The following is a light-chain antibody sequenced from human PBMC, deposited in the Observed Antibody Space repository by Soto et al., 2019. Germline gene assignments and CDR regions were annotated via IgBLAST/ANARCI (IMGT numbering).Light chain of an antibody. V-gene: IGKV1-39*01. J-gene: IGKJ2*01. Sequence: DIQMTQSPSTLSGSVGDRVTITCRASQTISSWLAWYQQKPGKAPKLLIYAASNLESGVPSRFSGSGSGTDFTLTISSLQPEDFATYYCQQSYSTLYTFGQGTKVDI. CDR3: QQSYSTLYT. CDR1: QTISSW. CDR2: AAS.